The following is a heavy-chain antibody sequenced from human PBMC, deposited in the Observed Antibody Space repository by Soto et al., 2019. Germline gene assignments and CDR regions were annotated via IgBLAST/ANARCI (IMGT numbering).Heavy chain of an antibody. Sequence: SEILSLTCAVSGGSISSSNWWSWVRQPPGKGLEWIGEIYHSGSTNYNPSLKSRVTISVDKSKNQFSLKLSSVTAADTAVYYCARASYYYDSSGYPRWFDPWGQGTLVTVSS. CDR1: GGSISSSNW. CDR2: IYHSGST. CDR3: ARASYYYDSSGYPRWFDP. D-gene: IGHD3-22*01. V-gene: IGHV4-4*02. J-gene: IGHJ5*02.